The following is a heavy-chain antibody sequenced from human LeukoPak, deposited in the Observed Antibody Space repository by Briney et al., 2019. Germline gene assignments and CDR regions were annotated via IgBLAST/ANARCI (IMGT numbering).Heavy chain of an antibody. CDR3: ARHGGYSSGWYPKALDY. D-gene: IGHD6-19*01. CDR1: GGCISSYY. J-gene: IGHJ4*02. V-gene: IGHV4-59*08. CDR2: IYYSGST. Sequence: SETLSLTCTVSGGCISSYYWSWTRQPPGKGLEWIGYIYYSGSTNYNPSLKCRVTISVDTSKNQFSLKLSSVTAADTAVYYCARHGGYSSGWYPKALDYWGQGTLVTVSS.